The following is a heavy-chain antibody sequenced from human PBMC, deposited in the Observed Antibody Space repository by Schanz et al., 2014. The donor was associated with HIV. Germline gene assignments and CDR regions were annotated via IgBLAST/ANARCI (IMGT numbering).Heavy chain of an antibody. Sequence: VQLLESGGGLGQPGGSLRLSCAASGFTFSSYAMTWVRQAPGKGLDWVAIIWYDGSNKYYGDSVKGRFTISRDNSKNTLFLQMNSLRAEDTAIYYCTGGLYYDSSPFDPWGQGTLVTVSS. J-gene: IGHJ5*02. CDR1: GFTFSSYA. CDR3: TGGLYYDSSPFDP. V-gene: IGHV3-30*02. CDR2: IWYDGSNK. D-gene: IGHD3-22*01.